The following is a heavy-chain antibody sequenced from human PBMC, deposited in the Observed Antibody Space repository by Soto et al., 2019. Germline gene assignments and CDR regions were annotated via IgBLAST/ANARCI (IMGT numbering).Heavy chain of an antibody. D-gene: IGHD3-10*01. Sequence: QVQLVQSGAEVKKPGASVKVSCKASGYSFISSDFNWVRQAPGQGLEWMGWMNPNSGNAGYAEKFQGRITMTRNPAISTAYVELSGLTSEDPAVFFCAGGGGVRGVLRRLDPWGQGTLVPVSS. V-gene: IGHV1-8*01. CDR2: MNPNSGNA. CDR1: GYSFISSD. CDR3: AGGGGVRGVLRRLDP. J-gene: IGHJ5*02.